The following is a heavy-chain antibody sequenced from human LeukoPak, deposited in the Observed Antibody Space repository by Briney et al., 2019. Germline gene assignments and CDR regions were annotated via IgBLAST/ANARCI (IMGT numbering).Heavy chain of an antibody. CDR1: GFTFSSYG. J-gene: IGHJ4*02. CDR3: AKSHRGVGAFDY. V-gene: IGHV3-23*01. Sequence: GGSLRLSCAASGFTFSSYGMHWVRQAPGKGLEWVSAISGSGGSTYYADSVKGRFTISRDNSKNTLYLQMNSLRAEDTAVYYCAKSHRGVGAFDYWGQGTLVTVSP. D-gene: IGHD1-26*01. CDR2: ISGSGGST.